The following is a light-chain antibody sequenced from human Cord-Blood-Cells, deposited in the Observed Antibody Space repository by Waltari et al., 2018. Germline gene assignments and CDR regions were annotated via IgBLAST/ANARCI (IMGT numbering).Light chain of an antibody. CDR2: RNN. J-gene: IGLJ3*02. CDR3: AAWDDSLSGWV. CDR1: SSNIGSNY. Sequence: QYVLTQPPSASGTPGQRVTISCSGSSSNIGSNYVYWYQQLPGTAPKLLIYRNNRRPSGVPDRVSGSKSGTAASLAISGLRSEDEADYYCAAWDDSLSGWVFGGGTKLTVL. V-gene: IGLV1-47*01.